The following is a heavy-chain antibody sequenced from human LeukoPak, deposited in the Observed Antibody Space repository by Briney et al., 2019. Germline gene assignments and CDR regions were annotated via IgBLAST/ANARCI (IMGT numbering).Heavy chain of an antibody. Sequence: SVKVSCKASGGTFSSYAISWVRQAPGQGLEWMGGIIPIFGTANYAQKFQGRVTITADESTSTAYMELSSLRSEDTAVYYCATRGYSDYELDYWGQGTLVTVSS. V-gene: IGHV1-69*13. J-gene: IGHJ4*02. CDR2: IIPIFGTA. D-gene: IGHD5-12*01. CDR3: ATRGYSDYELDY. CDR1: GGTFSSYA.